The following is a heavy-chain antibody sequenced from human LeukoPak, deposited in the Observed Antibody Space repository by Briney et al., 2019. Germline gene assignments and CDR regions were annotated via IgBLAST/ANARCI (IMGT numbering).Heavy chain of an antibody. CDR1: GLIFSDFS. CDR3: ARPRGCGSARCNNFDY. Sequence: PGGSLRLSCTVSGLIFSDFSMSWVRQAPGKGLEWVAKMSEDGNEIFYVDSVKGRFTISRDNTKKSLYLQLNSLRPEDSAVYYCARPRGCGSARCNNFDYWGQGTLVTVSS. J-gene: IGHJ4*02. CDR2: MSEDGNEI. D-gene: IGHD2-2*01. V-gene: IGHV3-7*01.